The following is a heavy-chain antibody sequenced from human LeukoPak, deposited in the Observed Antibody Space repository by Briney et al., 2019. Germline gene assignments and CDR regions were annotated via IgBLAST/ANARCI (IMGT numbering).Heavy chain of an antibody. CDR1: GYTFTSHG. CDR2: ISPYNGNT. D-gene: IGHD5-18*01. V-gene: IGHV1-18*01. Sequence: ASVKVSCKASGYTFTSHGISWVRQAPGQGLEWMGWISPYNGNTNYAQKLQGRVTMTTDISTSTAYMELRSLRSDDTAMYYCARGSRYMYGYDLVGSNDYRGQGTLVTVSS. CDR3: ARGSRYMYGYDLVGSNDY. J-gene: IGHJ4*02.